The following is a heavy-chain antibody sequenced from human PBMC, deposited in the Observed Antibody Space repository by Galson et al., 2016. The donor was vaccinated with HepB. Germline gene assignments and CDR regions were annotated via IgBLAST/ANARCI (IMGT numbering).Heavy chain of an antibody. CDR3: ARGHYGSGTYYNVYFDS. J-gene: IGHJ4*02. CDR1: GFTFSRSW. D-gene: IGHD3-10*01. V-gene: IGHV3-11*06. CDR2: ITSRSTYT. Sequence: SLRLSCAASGFTFSRSWMSWVRQAPGKGLEYVSYITSRSTYTNYAAFVKGRFTISRDDAKNSLYLQMNSLRADDTAVYYCARGHYGSGTYYNVYFDSWGQG.